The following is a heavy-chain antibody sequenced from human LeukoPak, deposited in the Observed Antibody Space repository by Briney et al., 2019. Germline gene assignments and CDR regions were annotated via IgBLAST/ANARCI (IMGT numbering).Heavy chain of an antibody. CDR1: GFTFSSYA. CDR3: AKEVAYCGGDCSGTPFDY. D-gene: IGHD2-21*02. J-gene: IGHJ4*02. V-gene: IGHV3-23*01. CDR2: ISGSGGST. Sequence: PGGFLRLSCAASGFTFSSYAMSWVRQAPGKGLEWVSAISGSGGSTYYADSVKGRFTISRDNSKNTLYLQMNSLRAEDTAVYYCAKEVAYCGGDCSGTPFDYWGQGTLVTVSS.